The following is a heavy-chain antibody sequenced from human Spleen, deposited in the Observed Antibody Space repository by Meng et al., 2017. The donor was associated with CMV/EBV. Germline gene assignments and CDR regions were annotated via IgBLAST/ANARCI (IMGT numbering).Heavy chain of an antibody. CDR3: TKGDMGATLRGHYYGMDV. CDR1: GFTFDDYA. D-gene: IGHD1-26*01. CDR2: INWNSGSI. J-gene: IGHJ6*02. Sequence: GGSLRLSCAASGFTFDDYAMHWVRQAPGKGLEWVSGINWNSGSIGYADSVKGRFTISRDNARNSLYLQMNSLRGEDTAFYYCTKGDMGATLRGHYYGMDVWGQGTTVTVS. V-gene: IGHV3-9*01.